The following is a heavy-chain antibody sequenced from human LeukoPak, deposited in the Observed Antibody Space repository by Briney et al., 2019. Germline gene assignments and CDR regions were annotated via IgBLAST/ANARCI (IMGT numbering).Heavy chain of an antibody. CDR2: IIPIFGTA. D-gene: IGHD1-20*01. CDR3: AREYNWNVPDDHT. V-gene: IGHV1-69*06. CDR1: GGTFSSYA. J-gene: IGHJ5*02. Sequence: EASVKVSCKASGGTFSSYAISWVRQAPGQGLEWMGGIIPIFGTANYAQKFQGRVTITADKSTSTAYMELSSLRSEDTAVYYCAREYNWNVPDDHTWGQGTLVTVSS.